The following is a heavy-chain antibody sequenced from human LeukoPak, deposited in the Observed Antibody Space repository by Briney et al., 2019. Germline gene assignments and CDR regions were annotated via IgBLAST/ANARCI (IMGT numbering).Heavy chain of an antibody. D-gene: IGHD3-10*01. J-gene: IGHJ6*03. Sequence: SETLSLTCAVYGGSFSGYYWSWIRQPAGKGLEWIGRIYTSGSTNYNPSLKSRVTMSVDTSKNQFSLKLSSATAADTAVYYCARVVGVLWLDYMDVWGKGTTVTISS. CDR3: ARVVGVLWLDYMDV. CDR1: GGSFSGYY. V-gene: IGHV4-59*10. CDR2: IYTSGST.